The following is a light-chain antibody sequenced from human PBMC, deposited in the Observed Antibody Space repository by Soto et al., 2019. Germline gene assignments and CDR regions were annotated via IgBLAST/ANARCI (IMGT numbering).Light chain of an antibody. Sequence: QSVLTQPASVSGSPGQSITISCTGTGSDVGGYNYVSWYQQHPDKAPKLIIYDVSNRPSGVSNRFSGSKSGNTASLTISGLQAEDEADYYCTSYTSSSTGVFGNGTKVTVL. CDR2: DVS. CDR1: GSDVGGYNY. V-gene: IGLV2-14*03. J-gene: IGLJ1*01. CDR3: TSYTSSSTGV.